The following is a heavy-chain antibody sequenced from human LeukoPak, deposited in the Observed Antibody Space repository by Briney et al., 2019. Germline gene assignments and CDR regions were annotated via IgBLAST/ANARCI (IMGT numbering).Heavy chain of an antibody. Sequence: PSETLSLTCTVSGGSISSGSYYWSWIRQPAGKGLEWIGRIYTSGSTNYNPSLKSRVTISVDTSKNQFSLKLSSVTAADTAVYYCARVDTEGTNFDLWGRGTLVTVSS. J-gene: IGHJ2*01. V-gene: IGHV4-61*02. CDR1: GGSISSGSYY. D-gene: IGHD5-12*01. CDR2: IYTSGST. CDR3: ARVDTEGTNFDL.